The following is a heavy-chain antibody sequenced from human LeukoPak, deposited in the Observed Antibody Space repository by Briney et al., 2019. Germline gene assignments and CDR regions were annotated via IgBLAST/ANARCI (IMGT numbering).Heavy chain of an antibody. V-gene: IGHV3-23*01. D-gene: IGHD6-19*01. CDR3: AKWGPRYSSGSYFDY. Sequence: GGSLRLSCAASGFTFSSYSMNWVRQAPGKGLEWVSTISGSGGCTYYADSVKGRFAISRDNSKNTLYLQMNSLRAEDTAVYYCAKWGPRYSSGSYFDYWGQGTLVTVPS. J-gene: IGHJ4*02. CDR2: ISGSGGCT. CDR1: GFTFSSYS.